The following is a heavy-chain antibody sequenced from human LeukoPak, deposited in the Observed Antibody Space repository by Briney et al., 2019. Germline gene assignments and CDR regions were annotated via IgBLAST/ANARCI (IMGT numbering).Heavy chain of an antibody. J-gene: IGHJ4*02. Sequence: ASVKVSCKASGYTFTSYGISWVRQAPGQGLEWMGSISAYNGNTNYAQKLQGRVTMTTDTSTSTAYMELRSLRSDDTAVYYCGRGDSSGYAPSSGYWGQGTLVTVSS. D-gene: IGHD3-22*01. CDR3: GRGDSSGYAPSSGY. CDR1: GYTFTSYG. CDR2: ISAYNGNT. V-gene: IGHV1-18*01.